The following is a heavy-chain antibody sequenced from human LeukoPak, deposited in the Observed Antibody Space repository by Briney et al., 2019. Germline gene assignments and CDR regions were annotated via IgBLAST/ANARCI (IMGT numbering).Heavy chain of an antibody. CDR2: ISGSGGST. Sequence: PGGSLRLSCTTSGFNFSDYWMTWVRQAPGKGLEWVSAISGSGGSTYYADSVKGRFTISRDNSKNTLYLQMNSLRAEDTAVYYCAKDVNYDFWSGFFDYWGQGTLVTVSS. D-gene: IGHD3-3*01. V-gene: IGHV3-23*01. J-gene: IGHJ4*02. CDR1: GFNFSDYW. CDR3: AKDVNYDFWSGFFDY.